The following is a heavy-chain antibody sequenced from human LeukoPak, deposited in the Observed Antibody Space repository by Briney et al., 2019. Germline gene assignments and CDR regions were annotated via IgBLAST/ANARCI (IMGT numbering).Heavy chain of an antibody. Sequence: SETLSLTCTVSGGSISSGGYYWSWIRQHPGKGLEWIGYIYYSGSTYYNPSLKSRVTISVDTSKNQFSLKLSSVTAADTAVYYCARGRVVLWFGELQNWFDPWGQGTLVTVSS. CDR2: IYYSGST. CDR3: ARGRVVLWFGELQNWFDP. V-gene: IGHV4-31*03. J-gene: IGHJ5*02. CDR1: GGSISSGGYY. D-gene: IGHD3-10*01.